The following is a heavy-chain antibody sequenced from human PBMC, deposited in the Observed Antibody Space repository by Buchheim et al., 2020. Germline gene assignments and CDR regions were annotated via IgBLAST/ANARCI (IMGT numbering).Heavy chain of an antibody. CDR1: GYSVSSDYY. D-gene: IGHD2-15*01. Sequence: QVQLHESGPGLVKPSETLSLTCTVSGYSVSSDYYWGWIRQPPGKGLEWIGSTSHDGTSYYSPSLKRRLAITGETSKNPCSLKLNAVTAADTAVYYCARKKGGRIVDFDFWGQGTL. V-gene: IGHV4-38-2*02. J-gene: IGHJ4*02. CDR2: TSHDGTS. CDR3: ARKKGGRIVDFDF.